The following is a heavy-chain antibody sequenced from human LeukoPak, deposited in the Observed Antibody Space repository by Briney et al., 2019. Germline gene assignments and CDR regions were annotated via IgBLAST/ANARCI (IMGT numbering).Heavy chain of an antibody. V-gene: IGHV4-59*01. D-gene: IGHD3-22*01. Sequence: SETLSLTCTVSGGSISSYYWSWIRQPPGKGLEWIGYIYYSGSTNYNPSLKSRVTISVDTSKNQFSLKLSSVTAADTAVYYCARDASDYYDSSGYYSDKSYYYMDVWGKGTTVTISS. CDR1: GGSISSYY. J-gene: IGHJ6*03. CDR3: ARDASDYYDSSGYYSDKSYYYMDV. CDR2: IYYSGST.